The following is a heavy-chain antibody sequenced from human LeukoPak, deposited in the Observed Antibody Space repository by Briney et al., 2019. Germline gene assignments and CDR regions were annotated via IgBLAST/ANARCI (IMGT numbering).Heavy chain of an antibody. V-gene: IGHV3-23*01. CDR1: GFTFSSYA. CDR2: ISGNGGST. Sequence: GGSLRLSCAASGFTFSSYAMSWVRQAPGKGLEWVSAISGNGGSTYYADSVKGRFPISRDNSKNTLYLQMNSLRAEDTAVYYCARAIGYDISGYYYGTRAIHYYFDYWGQGTLVTVSS. CDR3: ARAIGYDISGYYYGTRAIHYYFDY. J-gene: IGHJ4*02. D-gene: IGHD3-22*01.